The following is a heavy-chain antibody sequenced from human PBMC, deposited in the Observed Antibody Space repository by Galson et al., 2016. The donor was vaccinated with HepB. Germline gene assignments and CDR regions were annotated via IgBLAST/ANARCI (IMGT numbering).Heavy chain of an antibody. V-gene: IGHV3-21*01. CDR3: ASDGYCSSTSCYRYGMDV. Sequence: SLRLSCAASGFTFSNYSMNWVRQAPGKGLEWVSSISSSSSYIYYADSVKGRFNISRDNAKNSLYLQMNSLRAEDTAVYHCASDGYCSSTSCYRYGMDVWGQGTTVTVSS. D-gene: IGHD2-2*02. J-gene: IGHJ6*02. CDR2: ISSSSSYI. CDR1: GFTFSNYS.